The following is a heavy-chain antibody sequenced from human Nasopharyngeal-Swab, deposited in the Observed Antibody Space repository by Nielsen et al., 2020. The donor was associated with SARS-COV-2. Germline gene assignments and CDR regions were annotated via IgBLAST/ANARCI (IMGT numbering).Heavy chain of an antibody. CDR1: GFTFSSYA. D-gene: IGHD6-13*01. V-gene: IGHV3-30-3*01. CDR2: ISYDGSNK. CDR3: ARAAAGTYRNWFDP. Sequence: GESLKISCAASGFTFSSYAMHWVRQAPGKGLEWVAVISYDGSNKYYADSVKGRFTISRDNSKNTLYLQMNSLRAEDTAVYYCARAAAGTYRNWFDPWGQGTPVTVSS. J-gene: IGHJ5*02.